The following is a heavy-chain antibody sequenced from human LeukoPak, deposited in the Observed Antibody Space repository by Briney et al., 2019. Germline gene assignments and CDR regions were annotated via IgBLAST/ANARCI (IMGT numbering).Heavy chain of an antibody. J-gene: IGHJ4*02. CDR1: GYTFTSYG. D-gene: IGHD6-13*01. CDR3: ARDLGIAAAGTIDY. Sequence: ASEKVSCKASGYTFTSYGISWVRQAPGQGLEWMGWISAYNGNTNYAQKLQGRVTMTIDTSTSTAYMELRSLGSDDTAVYYCARDLGIAAAGTIDYWGQGTLVTVSS. CDR2: ISAYNGNT. V-gene: IGHV1-18*01.